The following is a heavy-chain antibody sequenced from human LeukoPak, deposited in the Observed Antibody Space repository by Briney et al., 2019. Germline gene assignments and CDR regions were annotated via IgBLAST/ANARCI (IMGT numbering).Heavy chain of an antibody. J-gene: IGHJ6*03. CDR3: AKDSSGIVVARAAYYMDV. CDR2: ISSSSRYI. Sequence: AGGSLRLSCAASGFTFSYNAMNWVRQAPGKGLEWVSYISSSSRYIYYADSVKGRFTISRDNSKNTVYLQMNSLRAEDSATYYCAKDSSGIVVARAAYYMDVWGKGTTVTISS. V-gene: IGHV3-21*04. CDR1: GFTFSYNA. D-gene: IGHD3-22*01.